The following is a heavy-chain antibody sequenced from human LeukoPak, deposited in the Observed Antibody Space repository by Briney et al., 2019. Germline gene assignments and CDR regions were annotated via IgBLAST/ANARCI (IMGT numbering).Heavy chain of an antibody. V-gene: IGHV1-8*01. D-gene: IGHD3-10*01. Sequence: ASVKVSCTASGYTFTSYDINWVRQATGQGLEWMGWMNPNSGNTDYAQKCQGRVTMTRNTSTSTAYIELRRLRSEETAVYYCAIEEGVRGVKKNPSLGFVPWGQGNLVTVSS. CDR2: MNPNSGNT. J-gene: IGHJ5*02. CDR3: AIEEGVRGVKKNPSLGFVP. CDR1: GYTFTSYD.